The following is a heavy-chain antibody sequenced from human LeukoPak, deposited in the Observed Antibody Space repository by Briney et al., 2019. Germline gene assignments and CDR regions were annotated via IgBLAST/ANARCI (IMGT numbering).Heavy chain of an antibody. CDR1: GYTFTSYG. Sequence: GASVKVSCKASGYTFTSYGISWVRQAPGQGLEWMGWISACNGNTNYAQKLQGRVTMTTDISTSTAYMELRSLRSDDTAVYYCARDPRLFPDSSTNGFDYWGQGTLVTVSS. D-gene: IGHD2-2*01. CDR2: ISACNGNT. V-gene: IGHV1-18*01. J-gene: IGHJ4*02. CDR3: ARDPRLFPDSSTNGFDY.